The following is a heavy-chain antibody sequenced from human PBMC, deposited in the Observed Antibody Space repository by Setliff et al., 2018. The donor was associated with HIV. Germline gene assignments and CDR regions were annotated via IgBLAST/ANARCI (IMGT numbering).Heavy chain of an antibody. CDR2: INRSGGTT. D-gene: IGHD6-19*01. V-gene: IGHV1-46*01. CDR1: GYTFTNYD. Sequence: GASVKVSCKASGYTFTNYDINWVRQAPGQGLEWMGIINRSGGTTNYAQKFQGRVTMTRDTSTSTVYMEGSSLRSDDTAVYYCERDRTHRGGWYGYPGDNGMDVWGQGTTVTVSS. J-gene: IGHJ6*02. CDR3: ERDRTHRGGWYGYPGDNGMDV.